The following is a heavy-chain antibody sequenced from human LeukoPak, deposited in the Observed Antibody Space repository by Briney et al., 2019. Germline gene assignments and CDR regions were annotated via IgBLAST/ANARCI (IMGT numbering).Heavy chain of an antibody. D-gene: IGHD3-10*01. J-gene: IGHJ4*02. CDR3: ARGTHYYGSGSYELFDY. V-gene: IGHV3-21*01. Sequence: GGSLRLSCAASGFTFSSYSMNWVRQAPGKGLEWVSSISSSSSYIYYADSVKGRFTISRDNAKNSLYLQMNSLRAEDTAVYYCARGTHYYGSGSYELFDYWGQGTLVTVSS. CDR2: ISSSSSYI. CDR1: GFTFSSYS.